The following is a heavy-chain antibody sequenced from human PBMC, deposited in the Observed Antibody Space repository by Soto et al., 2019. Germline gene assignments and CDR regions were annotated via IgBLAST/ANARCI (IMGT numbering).Heavy chain of an antibody. D-gene: IGHD1-26*01. CDR1: GFTFSSYA. CDR3: ARARGRSYYFDY. V-gene: IGHV3-30-3*01. Sequence: QVQLVESGGGVVQPGRSLRLSCAASGFTFSSYAMHWVRQAPGKGLEWVAVISYDGSNKYYADSVKGRFTISRDNSKNTLYLPMNSLRAEDTAVYYCARARGRSYYFDYWGQGTLVTVSS. CDR2: ISYDGSNK. J-gene: IGHJ4*02.